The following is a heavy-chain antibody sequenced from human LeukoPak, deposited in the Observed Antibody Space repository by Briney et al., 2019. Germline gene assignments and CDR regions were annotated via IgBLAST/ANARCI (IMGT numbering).Heavy chain of an antibody. CDR1: GGSFSGYY. CDR3: ARGPWYSSSWYGWFDP. J-gene: IGHJ5*02. D-gene: IGHD6-13*01. Sequence: SETLSLTCAVYGGSFSGYYWSWIRQPPGKGLEWIGEINHSGSTNYNPSLKSRVTISVDTPKNQFSLKLSSVTAADTAVYYCARGPWYSSSWYGWFDPWGQGTLVTVSS. V-gene: IGHV4-34*01. CDR2: INHSGST.